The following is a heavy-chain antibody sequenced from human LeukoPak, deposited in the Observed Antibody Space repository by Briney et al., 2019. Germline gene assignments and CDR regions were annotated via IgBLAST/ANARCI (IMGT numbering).Heavy chain of an antibody. CDR1: GFTFSSYS. Sequence: GGSLRLSCAASGFTFSSYSMNWVRQAPGEGLEWVSYISSSSSTIYYADSVKGRFTISRDTAKNSLYLQMNSLRAEDTAVYYCASLTPENYYDSQAAFDIWGQGTMVTVSS. CDR3: ASLTPENYYDSQAAFDI. J-gene: IGHJ3*02. V-gene: IGHV3-48*04. D-gene: IGHD3-22*01. CDR2: ISSSSSTI.